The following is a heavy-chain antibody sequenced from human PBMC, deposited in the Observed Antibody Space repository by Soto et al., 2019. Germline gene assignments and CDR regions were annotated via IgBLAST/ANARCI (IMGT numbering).Heavy chain of an antibody. D-gene: IGHD4-17*01. V-gene: IGHV3-23*01. CDR2: ISGSGDTT. CDR1: GFIFCTYA. Sequence: EVHLLESGGGLVQPGGSLRLSCEASGFIFCTYAMSWVRQAPGKGLEWVSVISGSGDTTYYADSVRGRFTISRDNSTKTLYMQMVTLRAADAAQCPCAKEFTTVPGNDAFDMWGRGTMVTVSS. J-gene: IGHJ3*02. CDR3: AKEFTTVPGNDAFDM.